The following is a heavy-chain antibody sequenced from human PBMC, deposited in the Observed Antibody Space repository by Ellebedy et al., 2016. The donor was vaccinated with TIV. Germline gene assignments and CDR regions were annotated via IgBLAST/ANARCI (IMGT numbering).Heavy chain of an antibody. J-gene: IGHJ4*02. V-gene: IGHV3-53*01. CDR3: AARLATLSAFGDFDY. CDR1: GFTVSSNY. Sequence: GGSLRLSCAVSGFTVSSNYMSWVRRAPGRGLEWVSVITTGGAVHYADSVKGRFSVSRDGLKNTLYLQMNSLRADDTAFYYCAARLATLSAFGDFDYWGQGTLVAVSS. D-gene: IGHD3-16*01. CDR2: ITTGGAV.